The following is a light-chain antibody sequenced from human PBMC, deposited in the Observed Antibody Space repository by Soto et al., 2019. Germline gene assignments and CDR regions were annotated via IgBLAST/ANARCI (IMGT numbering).Light chain of an antibody. Sequence: QSVLTQPPSVSGAPGQRVTISCTGSSSNIGAGYDVHWYQQLPGTAPKLLIYGNSNRPSGVPDRFSGSKSGTSAYLAITGLQAEDEADYYCQSWDSGLSDVFGTGTKLTVL. CDR2: GNS. V-gene: IGLV1-40*01. J-gene: IGLJ1*01. CDR1: SSNIGAGYD. CDR3: QSWDSGLSDV.